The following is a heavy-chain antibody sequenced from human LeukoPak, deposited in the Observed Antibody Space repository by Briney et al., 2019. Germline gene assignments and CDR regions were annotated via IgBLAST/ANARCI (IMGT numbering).Heavy chain of an antibody. Sequence: PGGSLRLSCAASGFTFSSYGMHWVRQAPGKGLEWVAFIRYDGSNKYYADSVKGRFTISRDNSKSTLYLQMNSLRAEDTAVYYCAKAALSYFDYWGQGTLVTVSS. V-gene: IGHV3-30*02. J-gene: IGHJ4*02. D-gene: IGHD3-3*02. CDR1: GFTFSSYG. CDR3: AKAALSYFDY. CDR2: IRYDGSNK.